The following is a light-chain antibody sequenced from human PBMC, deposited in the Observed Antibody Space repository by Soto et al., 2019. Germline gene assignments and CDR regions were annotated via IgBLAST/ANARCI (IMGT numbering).Light chain of an antibody. CDR2: GAS. V-gene: IGKV3-15*01. Sequence: EIVMTRSPATLSVSPGERATLSCRASQSISSSLAWYQQKPGQAPRLLIHGASTRATGIPARFSGSGSGTQFTLTISSLQSEDFAVYYCQQYGYSPITFGQGTRLEI. J-gene: IGKJ5*01. CDR1: QSISSS. CDR3: QQYGYSPIT.